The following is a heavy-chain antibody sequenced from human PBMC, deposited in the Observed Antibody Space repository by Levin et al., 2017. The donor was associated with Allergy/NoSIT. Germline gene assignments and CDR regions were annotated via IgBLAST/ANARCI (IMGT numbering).Heavy chain of an antibody. J-gene: IGHJ3*02. Sequence: PGGSLRLSCKASGYTFRVYGIIWVRQAPGEGLEWLGWISPNNGHTKVSHKVQGRVTMTTDASTTTAYLEIRSLPSDETAVYYCARDLGTGWYDNAFEIWGQGTLVSVSS. V-gene: IGHV1-18*01. D-gene: IGHD6-19*01. CDR1: GYTFRVYG. CDR2: ISPNNGHT. CDR3: ARDLGTGWYDNAFEI.